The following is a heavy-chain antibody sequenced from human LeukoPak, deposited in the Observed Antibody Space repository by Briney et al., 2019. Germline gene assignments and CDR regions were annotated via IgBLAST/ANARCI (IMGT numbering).Heavy chain of an antibody. CDR2: IYYSGST. CDR3: ARYSLSREDFQD. J-gene: IGHJ1*01. D-gene: IGHD6-13*01. Sequence: PSETLSLTCTVSGGSISSSSYYWGWIRQPPGKGLEWIGSIYYSGSTYYNPSLESRLTISIDTSKNQFSLRLSSVTAADTAVYFCARYSLSREDFQDWGQGTLVTVSS. V-gene: IGHV4-39*07. CDR1: GGSISSSSYY.